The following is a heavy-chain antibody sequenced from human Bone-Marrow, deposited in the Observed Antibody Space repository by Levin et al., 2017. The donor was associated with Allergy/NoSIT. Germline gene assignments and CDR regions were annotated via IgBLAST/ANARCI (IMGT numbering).Heavy chain of an antibody. Sequence: LSLTCAASGFTFSSYGMHWVRQAPGKGLEWVAVIWYDGSNKYYADSVKGRFTISRDNSKNTLYLQMNSLRAEDTAVYYCARVLVGLGYYYYGMDVWGQGTTVTVSS. CDR1: GFTFSSYG. V-gene: IGHV3-33*01. J-gene: IGHJ6*02. CDR3: ARVLVGLGYYYYGMDV. D-gene: IGHD5/OR15-5a*01. CDR2: IWYDGSNK.